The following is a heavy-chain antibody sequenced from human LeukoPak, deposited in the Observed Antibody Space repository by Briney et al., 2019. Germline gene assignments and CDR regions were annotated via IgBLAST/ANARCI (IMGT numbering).Heavy chain of an antibody. CDR1: GGSITRYY. V-gene: IGHV4-59*01. J-gene: IGHJ4*02. CDR2: IYYSGST. CDR3: ARESNASGSFPYFDY. Sequence: PSETLSLTCTVSGGSITRYYWSWIRQPPGKGLEWIGYIYYSGSTNYNPSLKSRVTISVDTSKNQFSLKLSSVTAADTAVYYCARESNASGSFPYFDYWGQGTLVTVSS. D-gene: IGHD3-10*01.